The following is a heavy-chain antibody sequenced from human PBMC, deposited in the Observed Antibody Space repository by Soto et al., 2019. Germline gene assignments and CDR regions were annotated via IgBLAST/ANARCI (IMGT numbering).Heavy chain of an antibody. J-gene: IGHJ3*02. CDR1: GFSFSTSGAG. CDR2: IFWNDDK. Sequence: QLTVKEAGPTLVTPTQTLTLTFTFSGFSFSTSGAGVAWILQPPGKTLEWLALIFWNDDKRYTPSLNSRLTITKDTSRNQVVATVNNLDTVDTATYFGAQRRGASTTVGAVDIRGPGAKVSVTS. V-gene: IGHV2-5*01. CDR3: AQRRGASTTVGAVDI. D-gene: IGHD1-1*01.